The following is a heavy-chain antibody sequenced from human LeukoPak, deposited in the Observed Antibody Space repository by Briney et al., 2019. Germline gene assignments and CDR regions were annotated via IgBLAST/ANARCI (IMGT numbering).Heavy chain of an antibody. CDR1: GGSISSGGYY. D-gene: IGHD6-19*01. Sequence: TLSLTCTVSGGSISSGGYYWSWIRQHPGKGLEWIGYIYYSGSTYYNPSLKSRVTISVDTSKNQFSLKLSSVTAADTAVYYCARDRYSSGWYEGVYWGQGTLVTVSS. CDR3: ARDRYSSGWYEGVY. CDR2: IYYSGST. J-gene: IGHJ4*02. V-gene: IGHV4-31*03.